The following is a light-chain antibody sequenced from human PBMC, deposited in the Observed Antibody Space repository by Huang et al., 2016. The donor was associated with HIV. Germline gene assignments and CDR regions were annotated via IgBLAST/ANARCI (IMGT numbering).Light chain of an antibody. Sequence: EIVMTQSPGTLSVAPGERATLSWRASQNINTNLAWFQQKPGQAPRLLIDDASTRTGDFPARFSGSGSRTEFTLTISSLQSEDIAVYYCQQYNDWPRSFGQGTKVEIK. V-gene: IGKV3-15*01. CDR3: QQYNDWPRS. CDR2: DAS. J-gene: IGKJ1*01. CDR1: QNINTN.